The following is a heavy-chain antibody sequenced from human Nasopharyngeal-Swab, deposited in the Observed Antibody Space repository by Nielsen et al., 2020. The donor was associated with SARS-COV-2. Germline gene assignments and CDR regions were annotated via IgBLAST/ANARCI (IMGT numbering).Heavy chain of an antibody. Sequence: GASLQISCTGSGYSFTAYWIGWVRQMPGKGLEWMGIIYPGDSDTRYSPSFQGQVTISADKSISTAYLQWSSLKASDTAIYYCARHLFPRGDYYGMDVWGQGTTVTVSS. CDR1: GYSFTAYW. CDR3: ARHLFPRGDYYGMDV. D-gene: IGHD2-15*01. V-gene: IGHV5-51*01. CDR2: IYPGDSDT. J-gene: IGHJ6*02.